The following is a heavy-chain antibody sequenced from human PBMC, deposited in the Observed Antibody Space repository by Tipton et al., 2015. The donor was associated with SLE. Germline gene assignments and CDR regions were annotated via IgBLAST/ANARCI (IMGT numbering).Heavy chain of an antibody. J-gene: IGHJ4*02. CDR2: INHSGST. CDR3: ARAGIGDSSGYYCDY. D-gene: IGHD3-22*01. V-gene: IGHV4-34*01. Sequence: WSWIRQPPGKGLEWIGEINHSGSTNYNPSLKSRVTISVDTSKNQFSLKLSSVTAADTAVYYCARAGIGDSSGYYCDYWGQGTLVTVSS.